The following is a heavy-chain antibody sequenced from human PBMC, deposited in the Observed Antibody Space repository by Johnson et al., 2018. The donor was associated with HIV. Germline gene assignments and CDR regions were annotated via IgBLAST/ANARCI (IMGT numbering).Heavy chain of an antibody. D-gene: IGHD3-22*01. Sequence: QVQLVESGGGVVQPGRSLRLSCAASGFTFSSYAMHWVRQAPGKGLEWVAVISYDGSNKNYADSVKGRFTISRDNPKNTLYLQMNSLRAEDTAVYYCARGYYYDSSGSDDAFDIWGQGTMVTVSS. CDR3: ARGYYYDSSGSDDAFDI. J-gene: IGHJ3*02. CDR1: GFTFSSYA. V-gene: IGHV3-30*04. CDR2: ISYDGSNK.